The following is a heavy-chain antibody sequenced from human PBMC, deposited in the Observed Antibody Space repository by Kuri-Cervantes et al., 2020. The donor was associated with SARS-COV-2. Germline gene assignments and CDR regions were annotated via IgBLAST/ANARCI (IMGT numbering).Heavy chain of an antibody. Sequence: SCTVSGGSISRHYWSWIRQPPGKGLEWIGYIYYGGSTNYNPSLKNRVTISIDTSKNQFSLMLSSMTAADTAVYYCARTGWFGENYYGMDVWGQGTTVTVSS. V-gene: IGHV4-59*11. CDR1: GGSISRHY. CDR3: ARTGWFGENYYGMDV. D-gene: IGHD3-10*01. CDR2: IYYGGST. J-gene: IGHJ6*02.